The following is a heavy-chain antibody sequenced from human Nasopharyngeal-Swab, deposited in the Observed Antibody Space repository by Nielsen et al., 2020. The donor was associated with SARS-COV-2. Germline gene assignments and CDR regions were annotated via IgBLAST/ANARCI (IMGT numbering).Heavy chain of an antibody. D-gene: IGHD5-18*01. CDR2: IDWDDDK. J-gene: IGHJ4*02. V-gene: IGHV2-70*04. CDR1: GFSLSTSGMR. Sequence: SGPTLVKPTQTLTLTCTFSGFSLSTSGMRVSWIRQPPGKALEWLARIDWDDDKFYSTSLKTKLTISKDTSKNRVVLTMTNMDPVDTATYYCARVDVDTSMTHWGQGTLVTVSS. CDR3: ARVDVDTSMTH.